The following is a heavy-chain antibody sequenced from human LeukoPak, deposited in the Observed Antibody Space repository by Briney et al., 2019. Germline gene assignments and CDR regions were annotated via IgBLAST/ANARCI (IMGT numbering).Heavy chain of an antibody. D-gene: IGHD6-25*01. J-gene: IGHJ4*02. CDR1: GFTFSPYG. Sequence: GGSLRLSCAASGFTFSPYGMHWVRQAPGKGLEWVTVTSYDGNEKYYADSVKGRFTISRDNSKNTVYLQMNSLRAEDTAVYYCATGGTRAATGRMGFWGQGTLVTVSS. V-gene: IGHV3-30*03. CDR2: TSYDGNEK. CDR3: ATGGTRAATGRMGF.